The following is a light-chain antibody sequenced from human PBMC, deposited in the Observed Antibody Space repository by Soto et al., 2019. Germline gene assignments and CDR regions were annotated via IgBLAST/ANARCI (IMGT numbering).Light chain of an antibody. CDR1: QSVTYN. Sequence: EIVMTQSPATLSVSPGETGTISCRASQSVTYNLAWYQQIPGQGPRLLIYGAFTRATGIPARFSGSGSGTEFPLTISSLQSKEFAVYYCQQYKNWPPLTFGGGTKVEIK. CDR2: GAF. J-gene: IGKJ4*01. V-gene: IGKV3-15*01. CDR3: QQYKNWPPLT.